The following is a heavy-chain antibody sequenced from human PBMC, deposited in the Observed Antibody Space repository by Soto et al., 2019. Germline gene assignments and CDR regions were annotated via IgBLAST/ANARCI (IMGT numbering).Heavy chain of an antibody. D-gene: IGHD3-9*01. CDR3: ARSFDSVGDS. V-gene: IGHV3-21*01. CDR1: GFPFSSYS. CDR2: ISGTSEHI. Sequence: RWSLRLSCAASGFPFSSYSMTWFRQRPGKGLEWVSSISGTSEHIYYADSLKGRFTISRDNARNSVYLQIHSLRTDDTAVYYCARSFDSVGDSWGQGTLVTVSS. J-gene: IGHJ4*02.